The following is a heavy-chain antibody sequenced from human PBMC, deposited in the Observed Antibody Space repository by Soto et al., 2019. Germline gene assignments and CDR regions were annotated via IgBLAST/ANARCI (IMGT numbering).Heavy chain of an antibody. CDR2: IVPNVGTV. J-gene: IGHJ4*02. D-gene: IGHD3-3*01. CDR1: GGTLSSFINYP. V-gene: IGHV1-69*06. Sequence: QMQLVQSGAEVKKPGSSVKVSCKASGGTLSSFINYPINWVRQAPGQGLEWMGGIVPNVGTVNYAQKFQGRVTITADKSTGTAYMELSSLRSEDTALYCCARRDTSGFLRYFDNWGQGTLVTVSS. CDR3: ARRDTSGFLRYFDN.